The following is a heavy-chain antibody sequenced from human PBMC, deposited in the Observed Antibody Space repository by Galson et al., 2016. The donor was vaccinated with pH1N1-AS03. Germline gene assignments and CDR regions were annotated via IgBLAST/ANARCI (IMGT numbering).Heavy chain of an antibody. Sequence: SVKVSCKASGGTFRSYAISWVRQAPGQGLEWMGGIIPIFGSANYAQKFQGRVTITTDESTSTTYRELSSLRCEDTAVYYCAGNLVGAAPYWGQGTLVTVSS. D-gene: IGHD1-26*01. J-gene: IGHJ4*02. CDR3: AGNLVGAAPY. CDR2: IIPIFGSA. V-gene: IGHV1-69*05. CDR1: GGTFRSYA.